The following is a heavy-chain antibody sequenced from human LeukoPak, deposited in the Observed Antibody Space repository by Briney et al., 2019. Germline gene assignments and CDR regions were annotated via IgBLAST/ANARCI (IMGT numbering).Heavy chain of an antibody. CDR2: IYPGDSDT. V-gene: IGHV5-51*01. CDR3: ARRGYCSGGSCYPSLLDY. D-gene: IGHD2-15*01. Sequence: GESLKISCKGFGYSFTSYWIGWVRQMPGKGLEWMGIIYPGDSDTRYSPSFQGQVTISADKSISTAYLQWSSLKASDTAMYYCARRGYCSGGSCYPSLLDYWGQGTLVTVSS. J-gene: IGHJ4*02. CDR1: GYSFTSYW.